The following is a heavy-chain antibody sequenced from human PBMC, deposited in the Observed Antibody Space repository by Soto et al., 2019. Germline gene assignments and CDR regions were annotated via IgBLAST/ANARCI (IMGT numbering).Heavy chain of an antibody. D-gene: IGHD3-16*01. CDR3: ARRPWGNPDYFDS. J-gene: IGHJ4*02. Sequence: SETLSLTCAVYGGSFSDYYWSWIRQSPGKGLEWIGGVNHHGGSNNNRSLRSRLTISLDTSRNQFFLRLSAVTAADTAVYYCARRPWGNPDYFDSWGQGSLVTVSS. CDR2: VNHHGGS. CDR1: GGSFSDYY. V-gene: IGHV4-34*01.